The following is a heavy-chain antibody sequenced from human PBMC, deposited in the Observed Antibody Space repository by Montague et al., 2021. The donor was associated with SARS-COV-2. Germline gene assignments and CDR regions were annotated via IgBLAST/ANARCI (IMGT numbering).Heavy chain of an antibody. CDR1: GGSISSSSYY. J-gene: IGHJ3*02. D-gene: IGHD3-9*01. CDR3: ATYYDILTGYYIDAFDI. CDR2: IYYSGST. V-gene: IGHV4-39*01. Sequence: SETLSLTCTVSGGSISSSSYYWGWIRQPPGNGLEWIGSIYYSGSTYYNPSLKSRVTISVDTSKNQSSLKLSSVPAADTAVYYCATYYDILTGYYIDAFDIWGQGTMVTVSS.